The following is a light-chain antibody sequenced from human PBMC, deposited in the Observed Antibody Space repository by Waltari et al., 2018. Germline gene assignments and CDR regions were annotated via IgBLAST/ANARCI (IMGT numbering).Light chain of an antibody. CDR3: QQYDSLPLT. CDR2: WAS. CDR1: QTVLSSSNNKNY. Sequence: DIVMTQSPDSLAVSLGERATINCKSSQTVLSSSNNKNYLTWYQQKPGQPPKLLVYWASTRESGVPDRFSGSGSGTDFTLTISSLQAEDVAVYFCQQYDSLPLTFGGGTKVEIK. J-gene: IGKJ4*01. V-gene: IGKV4-1*01.